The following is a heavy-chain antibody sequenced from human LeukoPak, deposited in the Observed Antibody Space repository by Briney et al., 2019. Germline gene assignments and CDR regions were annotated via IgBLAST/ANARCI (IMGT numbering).Heavy chain of an antibody. V-gene: IGHV3-30-3*01. D-gene: IGHD3-22*01. CDR3: ARDRYYYDSSGYYGAFDI. CDR1: GFTFSSYA. Sequence: GGSLRLSCAASGFTFSSYAMHWVRQAPGKGLEGVAVISYDGSNKYYADSVKGRFTISRDNSKNTLYLQMNSLRAEDTAVYYCARDRYYYDSSGYYGAFDIWGQGTMVTVSS. CDR2: ISYDGSNK. J-gene: IGHJ3*02.